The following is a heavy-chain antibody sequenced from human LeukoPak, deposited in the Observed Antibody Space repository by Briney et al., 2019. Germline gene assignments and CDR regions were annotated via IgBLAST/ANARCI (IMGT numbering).Heavy chain of an antibody. CDR2: IYSGGGT. V-gene: IGHV3-53*01. J-gene: IGHJ4*02. D-gene: IGHD3-22*01. CDR1: GFTFSSNY. CDR3: ASGGDYYDSSGKGDY. Sequence: SGGSLRLSCAASGFTFSSNYMSWVRQAPGKGLEWVSVIYSGGGTYYADSVKGRFTISRDNSKNTLYLQMNSLRAEDTAVYYCASGGDYYDSSGKGDYWGQGTLVTVSS.